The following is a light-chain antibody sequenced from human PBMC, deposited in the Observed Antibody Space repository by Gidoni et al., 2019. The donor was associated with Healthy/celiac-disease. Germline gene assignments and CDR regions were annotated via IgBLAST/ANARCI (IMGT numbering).Light chain of an antibody. J-gene: IGKJ1*01. V-gene: IGKV3-15*01. Sequence: EIVITQSPATLSVSPGERATLSCRASQSVSSNLAWYQQKPGQAPRLLIYGASTRATGIPARFSGSGSGTEFTLTISSLQSEDCAVYYCQQYNNWPPWTFGKGTKVEIK. CDR2: GAS. CDR3: QQYNNWPPWT. CDR1: QSVSSN.